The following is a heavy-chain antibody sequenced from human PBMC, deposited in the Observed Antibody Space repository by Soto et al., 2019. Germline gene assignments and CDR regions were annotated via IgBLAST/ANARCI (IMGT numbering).Heavy chain of an antibody. CDR3: ARNQKAYKGYDSSGYYYGFLDY. CDR2: IIPIFGTA. D-gene: IGHD3-22*01. V-gene: IGHV1-69*13. Sequence: SVKVSCKASGGTFSSYAISWVRQAPGQGLEWMGGIIPIFGTANYAQKFQGRVTITAGESTSTAYMELSSLRSEDTAVYYCARNQKAYKGYDSSGYYYGFLDYWGQGTLVTVSS. J-gene: IGHJ4*02. CDR1: GGTFSSYA.